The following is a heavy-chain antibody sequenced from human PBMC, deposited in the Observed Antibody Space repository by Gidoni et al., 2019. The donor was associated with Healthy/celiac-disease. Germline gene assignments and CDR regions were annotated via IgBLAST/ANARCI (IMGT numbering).Heavy chain of an antibody. J-gene: IGHJ4*02. CDR3: ARDGVGATSLDY. CDR2: ISSSSSDI. CDR1: GFTFSSYS. Sequence: EVQLVESGGGLFKPGGSLRLSCAAYGFTFSSYSMHWVRQGPGKGLEWVSSISSSSSDIYYADSGKGRFTISRDNAKNSLYLQMNSLRAEDTAVYYCARDGVGATSLDYWGQGTLVTVSS. D-gene: IGHD1-26*01. V-gene: IGHV3-21*01.